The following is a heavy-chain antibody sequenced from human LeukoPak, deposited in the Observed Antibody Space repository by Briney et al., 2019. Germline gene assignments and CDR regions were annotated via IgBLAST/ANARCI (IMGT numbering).Heavy chain of an antibody. CDR2: INWNADST. Sequence: GGSLRLSCAASGFSFSSYGMHWVRQAPDKGLEWVSGINWNADSTGYADSVKGRFTISKDNAKNSLFLQMNSLRAEDTAMYYCARAILSDPKYYGMDVWGQGTTVTVSS. V-gene: IGHV3-20*04. D-gene: IGHD3-3*01. CDR3: ARAILSDPKYYGMDV. J-gene: IGHJ6*02. CDR1: GFSFSSYG.